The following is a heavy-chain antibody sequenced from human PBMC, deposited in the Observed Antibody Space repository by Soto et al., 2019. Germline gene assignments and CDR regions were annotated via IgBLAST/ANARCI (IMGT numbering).Heavy chain of an antibody. D-gene: IGHD2-15*01. CDR2: IIPIFGTA. V-gene: IGHV1-69*01. CDR1: GGTFSSYA. CDR3: ARDPPPLGYCSGGSCPPVDY. J-gene: IGHJ4*02. Sequence: QVQLVQSGAEVKKPGSSVKVSCKASGGTFSSYAISWVRQAPGQGLEWMGGIIPIFGTANYAQKFQGRVTITADESTSTAYMELSSLRSEDTAVYYCARDPPPLGYCSGGSCPPVDYWGQGTLVTVSS.